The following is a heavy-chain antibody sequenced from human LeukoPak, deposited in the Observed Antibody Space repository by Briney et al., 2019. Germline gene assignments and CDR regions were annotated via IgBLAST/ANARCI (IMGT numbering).Heavy chain of an antibody. J-gene: IGHJ3*02. Sequence: SGFTFSSYTMHWVRQAPGKGLEWVAVISYDGSNKYYADSVKGRFTISRDNSKNTLYLQMNSLRAEDTAVYYCARGGYYYDDAFDIWGQGTMVTVSS. D-gene: IGHD3-22*01. CDR3: ARGGYYYDDAFDI. V-gene: IGHV3-30-3*01. CDR1: GFTFSSYT. CDR2: ISYDGSNK.